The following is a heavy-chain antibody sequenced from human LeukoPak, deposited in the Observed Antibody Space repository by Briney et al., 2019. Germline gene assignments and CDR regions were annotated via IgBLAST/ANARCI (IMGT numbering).Heavy chain of an antibody. CDR1: GGTFISYA. D-gene: IGHD5-12*01. V-gene: IGHV1-69*01. Sequence: ASVKVSCKASGGTFISYAISWVRQAPGQGLEWMGGIIPIFGTANYAQKFQGRVTITADESTSTAYMELSSLRSEDTAVYYCARDGYLNGHDYWGQGTLVTVSS. CDR2: IIPIFGTA. CDR3: ARDGYLNGHDY. J-gene: IGHJ4*02.